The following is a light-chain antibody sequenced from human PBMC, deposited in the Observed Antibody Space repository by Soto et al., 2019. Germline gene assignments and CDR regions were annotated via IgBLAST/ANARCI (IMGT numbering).Light chain of an antibody. V-gene: IGKV1-5*01. CDR1: QSISSW. CDR2: DAS. Sequence: IQMTQSPSTLSASVGDRVTITCRASQSISSWLAWYQQKPGKAPKLLIYDASSLESGVPSRVSGSGSGTEFTLTISSLQPDDFATYYCQQYNTFWTFGPGTKV. CDR3: QQYNTFWT. J-gene: IGKJ1*01.